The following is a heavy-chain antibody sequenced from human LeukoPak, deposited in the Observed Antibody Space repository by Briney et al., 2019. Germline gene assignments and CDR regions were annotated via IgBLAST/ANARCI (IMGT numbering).Heavy chain of an antibody. V-gene: IGHV4-59*01. CDR2: IYYSGST. D-gene: IGHD6-19*01. J-gene: IGHJ5*02. CDR3: ARDGRYSSGWYEDNWFDP. Sequence: PSETLSLTCTVSGGSISSYYWSWIRQPPGKGLEWIGYIYYSGSTNYNPSLKSRVTISVDTSKNQFSLKLSSVTAADTAVYYCARDGRYSSGWYEDNWFDPWGQGTLVTVSS. CDR1: GGSISSYY.